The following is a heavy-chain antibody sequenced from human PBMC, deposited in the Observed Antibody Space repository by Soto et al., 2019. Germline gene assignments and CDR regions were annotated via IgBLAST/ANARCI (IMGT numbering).Heavy chain of an antibody. V-gene: IGHV4-61*05. D-gene: IGHD1-1*01. J-gene: IGHJ6*02. CDR1: GFSLSTNGVG. CDR2: IYYRGNT. Sequence: GSGPTLVNPTQTLTLTCIFSGFSLSTNGVGVGWIRQPPGKGLEWIANIYYRGNTNYNPSFESRVTISIDTSKNQFSLKLISMTAADTAMYYCARHSKKTGDFDYYYGMDVWGQGTTVTVSS. CDR3: ARHSKKTGDFDYYYGMDV.